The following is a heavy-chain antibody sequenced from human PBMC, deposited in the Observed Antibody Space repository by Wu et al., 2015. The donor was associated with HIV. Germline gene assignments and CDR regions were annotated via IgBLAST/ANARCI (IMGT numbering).Heavy chain of an antibody. V-gene: IGHV1-69*13. CDR2: VIPIFGTS. J-gene: IGHJ3*02. Sequence: QVQLVQSGAEVKKPGSSVKVSCKASGGTFSNFAISWVRQAPGQGLEWMGRVIPIFGTSTYAQRLQGRVTIAADESTSTAYMELSSLRSDDMAVYYCARDGAYGDGGAFDIWGLGTMVTVSS. CDR1: GGTFSNFA. CDR3: ARDGAYGDGGAFDI. D-gene: IGHD4-17*01.